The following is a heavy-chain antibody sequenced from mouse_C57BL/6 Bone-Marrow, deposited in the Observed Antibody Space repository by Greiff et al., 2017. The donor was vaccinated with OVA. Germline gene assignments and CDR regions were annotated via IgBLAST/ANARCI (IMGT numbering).Heavy chain of an antibody. D-gene: IGHD2-1*01. CDR3: EVYGNYYWYFDV. V-gene: IGHV1-19*01. Sequence: EVKLQESGPVLVKPGASVKMSCKASGYTFTDYYMNWVKQSHGKSLEWIGVINPYNGGTSYNQKFKGKATLTVDKSSSTAYMELNSLTSEDSAVYYCEVYGNYYWYFDVWGTGTTVTVSS. CDR2: INPYNGGT. CDR1: GYTFTDYY. J-gene: IGHJ1*03.